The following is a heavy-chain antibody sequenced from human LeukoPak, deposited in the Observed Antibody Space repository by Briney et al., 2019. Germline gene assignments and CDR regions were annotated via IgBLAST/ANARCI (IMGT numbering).Heavy chain of an antibody. CDR1: GYTFTGYY. Sequence: ASVKVSCKASGYTFTGYYMHWVRQAPGQGLEWMGWISGYNGNTNYAQKLQGRVTMTTDTSTSTAYMELRSLRSDDTAVYYCARVTGYMIEDYFDYWGQGTLVTVSS. CDR2: ISGYNGNT. J-gene: IGHJ4*02. D-gene: IGHD3-22*01. CDR3: ARVTGYMIEDYFDY. V-gene: IGHV1-18*04.